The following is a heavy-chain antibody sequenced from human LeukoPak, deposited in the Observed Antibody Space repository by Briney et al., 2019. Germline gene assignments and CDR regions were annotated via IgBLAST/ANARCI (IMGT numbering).Heavy chain of an antibody. V-gene: IGHV3-11*04. CDR3: AIQITMIVVVPYFDY. CDR2: ISSSGSTI. Sequence: PGGSLRLSCAASGLTFSDYYMTWIRQAPGKGLEWVACISSSGSTIYSADSVKGRFTVSRDNAKNSLFLHMNSLRAEDTAIYYCAIQITMIVVVPYFDYWGQGTLVTVSS. J-gene: IGHJ4*02. CDR1: GLTFSDYY. D-gene: IGHD3-22*01.